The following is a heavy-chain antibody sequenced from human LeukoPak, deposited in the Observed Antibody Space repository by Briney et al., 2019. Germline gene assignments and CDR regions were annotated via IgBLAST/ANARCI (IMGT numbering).Heavy chain of an antibody. D-gene: IGHD4-11*01. CDR1: GFTFSSYS. CDR2: ISSSSIYI. J-gene: IGHJ4*02. CDR3: ARFSTVTTDFDY. V-gene: IGHV3-21*01. Sequence: GGSLRLSCAASGFTFSSYSMNWVRQAPGKGLEWVSSISSSSIYIYYADSVKGRFTISRDNAKNSLYLQMNSLRAEDTAVYYCARFSTVTTDFDYWGQGTLVTVSS.